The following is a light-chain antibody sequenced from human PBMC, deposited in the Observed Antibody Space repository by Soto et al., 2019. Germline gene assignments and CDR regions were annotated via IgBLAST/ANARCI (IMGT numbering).Light chain of an antibody. CDR3: HQTYSPPDT. J-gene: IGKJ1*01. CDR1: QSIDTH. V-gene: IGKV1-39*01. CDR2: EAS. Sequence: DIRMTQSPSSLSASVGDIVTITCRASQSIDTHLNWYQQHPGKAPNALIYEASNLQSGVPSRFSGSGSGTDFTLTIRGLQPADSATYDVHQTYSPPDTFGQGTKVEIK.